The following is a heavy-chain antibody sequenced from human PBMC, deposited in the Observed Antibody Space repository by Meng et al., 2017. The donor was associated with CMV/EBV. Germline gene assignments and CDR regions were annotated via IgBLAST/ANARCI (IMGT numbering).Heavy chain of an antibody. D-gene: IGHD3-3*01. J-gene: IGHJ4*02. CDR1: GYSFTSYW. CDR3: GRGGFWSGYYLDY. Sequence: GESLQISGMGSGYSFTSYWIGWVRQMPGKGLGWMGIIYPGDSETRYRPSFQGQVTISADKSISTAYLQWSSRKASDTAMYYRGRGGFWSGYYLDYWGQGTLVTVSS. CDR2: IYPGDSET. V-gene: IGHV5-51*01.